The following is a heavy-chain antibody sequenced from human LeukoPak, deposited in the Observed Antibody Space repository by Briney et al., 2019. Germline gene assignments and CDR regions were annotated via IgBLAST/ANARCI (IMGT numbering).Heavy chain of an antibody. V-gene: IGHV1-8*01. J-gene: IGHJ4*02. CDR3: ARASSYSLDY. Sequence: GASVKVSCKASGYTFTSYDINWVRQATGQGLEWMGWMNPNSGNTGYAQKLQGRVTMTTDTSASTAYMELRSLRSDDTAVYYCARASSYSLDYWGQGTLVTVSS. CDR2: MNPNSGNT. CDR1: GYTFTSYD. D-gene: IGHD1-26*01.